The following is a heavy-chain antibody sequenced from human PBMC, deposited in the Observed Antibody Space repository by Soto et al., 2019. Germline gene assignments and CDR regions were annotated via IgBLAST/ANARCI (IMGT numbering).Heavy chain of an antibody. V-gene: IGHV1-3*01. Sequence: QVQLVQSGAEVKEPGASVKVSCKASGYTFTAHTIHWARQAPGQGLEWMGWMIVSHGRPRIAPQFQGRLTFTTDTSATTAYMELTSLTSEGTAVYFCAREPEDGVPGDFGGQGTRVVVTS. CDR1: GYTFTAHT. D-gene: IGHD2-8*01. CDR3: AREPEDGVPGDF. CDR2: MIVSHGRP. J-gene: IGHJ4*02.